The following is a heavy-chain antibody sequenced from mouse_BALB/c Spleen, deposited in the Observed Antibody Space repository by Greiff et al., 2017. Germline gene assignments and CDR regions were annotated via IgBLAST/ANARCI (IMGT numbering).Heavy chain of an antibody. V-gene: IGHV1-87*01. Sequence: QVQLQQSGAELARPGASVKLSCKASGYTFTSYWMQWVKQRPGQGLEWIGAIYPGDGDTRYTQKFKGKATLTADKSSSTAYMQLSSLASEDSAVYYCARSGDGYYAYAMDYWGQGTSVTVSS. CDR1: GYTFTSYW. D-gene: IGHD2-3*01. CDR2: IYPGDGDT. J-gene: IGHJ4*01. CDR3: ARSGDGYYAYAMDY.